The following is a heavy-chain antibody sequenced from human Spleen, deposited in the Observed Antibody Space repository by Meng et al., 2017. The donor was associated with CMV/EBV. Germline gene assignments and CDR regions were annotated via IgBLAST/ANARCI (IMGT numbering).Heavy chain of an antibody. D-gene: IGHD3-10*01. Sequence: ASVKVSCKASGYTFTAHYFHWVRQAPGQGLEWMGWIHPHKGDTNYAQQFQGRVTLTRDTSINTGYMELTRLTSDDTAVYYCARDLLRYYGSGSSKLDYWGQGTLVTVSS. CDR1: GYTFTAHY. V-gene: IGHV1-2*02. CDR2: IHPHKGDT. CDR3: ARDLLRYYGSGSSKLDY. J-gene: IGHJ4*02.